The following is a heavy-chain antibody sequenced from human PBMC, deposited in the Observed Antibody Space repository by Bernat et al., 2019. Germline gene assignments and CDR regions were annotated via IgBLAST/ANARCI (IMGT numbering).Heavy chain of an antibody. CDR2: IYYSGST. CDR3: ARDVRCSSTSRYHGYYYGMDV. CDR1: GGSISSGDYY. J-gene: IGHJ6*02. Sequence: QVQLQESGPGLVKPSQTLSLTCSVSGGSISSGDYYWSWIRQPPGKGLEWIGYIYYSGSTYYNPSLKSRVTISVDTSKNQFSLKLSSVTAADTAVYYCARDVRCSSTSRYHGYYYGMDVWGQGTTVTVSS. D-gene: IGHD2-2*01. V-gene: IGHV4-30-4*01.